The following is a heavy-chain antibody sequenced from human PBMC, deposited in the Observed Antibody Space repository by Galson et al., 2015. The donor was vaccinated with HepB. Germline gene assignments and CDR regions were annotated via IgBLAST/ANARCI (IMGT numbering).Heavy chain of an antibody. CDR2: INSDGSST. Sequence: SLRLSCAASGFTFSSYWMHWVRQAPGKGLVWVSRINSDGSSTSYADSVKGRFTISRDNAKNTLYLQMNSLRAEDTAVYYCARSMNKWSYYSSGSSDYWGRGTLVTVSS. CDR3: ARSMNKWSYYSSGSSDY. D-gene: IGHD3-10*01. V-gene: IGHV3-74*01. CDR1: GFTFSSYW. J-gene: IGHJ4*02.